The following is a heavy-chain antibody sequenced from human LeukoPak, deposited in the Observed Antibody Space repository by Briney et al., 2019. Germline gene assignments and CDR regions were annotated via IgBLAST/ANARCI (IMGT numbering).Heavy chain of an antibody. Sequence: SSVKVSCKASGGTFSSYAISWVRHAPGQGLEWMGGIIPIFGTANYAQKFQGRVTITTDESTSTAYMELSSLRSEDTAVYYCARDAYGDYARSWFDPWGQGTLVTVSS. J-gene: IGHJ5*02. CDR2: IIPIFGTA. CDR3: ARDAYGDYARSWFDP. CDR1: GGTFSSYA. D-gene: IGHD4-17*01. V-gene: IGHV1-69*05.